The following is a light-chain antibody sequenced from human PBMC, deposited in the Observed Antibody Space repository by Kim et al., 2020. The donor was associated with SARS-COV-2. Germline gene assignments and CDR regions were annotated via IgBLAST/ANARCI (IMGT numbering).Light chain of an antibody. Sequence: SPGERATLSCRASQSVSSSYLAWYQQKPGQAPRLLIYGASSRATGIPDRFSGSGSGTDFTLTISRLEPEDFAVYYCQQYGSSSWTFGQGTKVGIK. CDR2: GAS. CDR3: QQYGSSSWT. V-gene: IGKV3-20*01. J-gene: IGKJ1*01. CDR1: QSVSSSY.